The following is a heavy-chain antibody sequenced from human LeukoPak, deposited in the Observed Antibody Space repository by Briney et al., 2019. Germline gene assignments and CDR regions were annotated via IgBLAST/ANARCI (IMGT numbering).Heavy chain of an antibody. CDR2: IRSKAYGGTT. Sequence: GRSLRLSCTASGFTFGVYAMSWFRQAPGKGLEGVGFIRSKAYGGTTEYAASVKGRFTISRDDSKSLPYLQMNSLKTEDTAVYYCTRGAGIGYSSSSRYYFDYWGQGTLVTVSS. V-gene: IGHV3-49*03. J-gene: IGHJ4*02. CDR1: GFTFGVYA. D-gene: IGHD6-6*01. CDR3: TRGAGIGYSSSSRYYFDY.